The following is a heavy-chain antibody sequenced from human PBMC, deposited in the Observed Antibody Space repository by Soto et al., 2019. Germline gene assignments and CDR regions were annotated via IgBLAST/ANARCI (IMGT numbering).Heavy chain of an antibody. CDR3: ARLYSSSWYRAFDI. V-gene: IGHV1-18*01. J-gene: IGHJ3*02. D-gene: IGHD6-13*01. CDR1: GYTFTIYG. CDR2: ISAYNGNT. Sequence: ASVKVSCKASGYTFTIYGISWVRQAPGQGLEWMGWISAYNGNTNYAQKLQGRVTMTTDTSTSTAYMELRSLRSDDTAVYYCARLYSSSWYRAFDIWGQGTMVTVSS.